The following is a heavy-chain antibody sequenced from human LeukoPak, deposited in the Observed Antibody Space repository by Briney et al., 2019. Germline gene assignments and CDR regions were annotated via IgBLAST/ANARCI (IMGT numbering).Heavy chain of an antibody. Sequence: GGSLILSCAASEFTFSSYVMHWVRQAPGKGLEWVAAISFDGNNEYYADSVKGRFTISRDNSKNTLYLQMNSLRAEDTAVYYCANIIRKYTSGYYYFDYWGHGTLVTVSS. CDR1: EFTFSSYV. J-gene: IGHJ4*01. V-gene: IGHV3-30-3*01. CDR2: ISFDGNNE. D-gene: IGHD6-25*01. CDR3: ANIIRKYTSGYYYFDY.